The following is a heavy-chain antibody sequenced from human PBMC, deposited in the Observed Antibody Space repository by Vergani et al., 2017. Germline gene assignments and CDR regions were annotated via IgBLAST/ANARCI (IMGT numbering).Heavy chain of an antibody. Sequence: EVQLLESGGGLVQPGGSLRLSCAASGFTFSSYAMSWVRQAPGKGLEWVGRIRSKANSYATAYAASVKGRFTISRDDSKNTAYLQMNSLRAEDTAVYYCAKGTHSSGRWSDYWGQGTLVTVSS. CDR2: IRSKANSYAT. J-gene: IGHJ4*02. V-gene: IGHV3-73*01. D-gene: IGHD6-19*01. CDR1: GFTFSSYA. CDR3: AKGTHSSGRWSDY.